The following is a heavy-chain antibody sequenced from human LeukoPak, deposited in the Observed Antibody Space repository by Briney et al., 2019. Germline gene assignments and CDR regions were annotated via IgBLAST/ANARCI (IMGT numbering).Heavy chain of an antibody. Sequence: GGSLRLSCAASGFRFDDHGMNWVRQAPGKGLEWVSYISSSSSTIYYADSVKGRFTISRDNAKNSLHLQMNSLRAEDTGVYYCARDPAIQSWLSAYYFDYWGQGALVTVSS. CDR1: GFRFDDHG. V-gene: IGHV3-48*01. J-gene: IGHJ4*02. D-gene: IGHD5-18*01. CDR2: ISSSSSTI. CDR3: ARDPAIQSWLSAYYFDY.